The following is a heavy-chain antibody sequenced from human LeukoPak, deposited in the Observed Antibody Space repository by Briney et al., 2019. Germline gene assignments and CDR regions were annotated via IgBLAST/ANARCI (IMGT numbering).Heavy chain of an antibody. V-gene: IGHV4-59*08. CDR2: IYYSGRT. CDR3: ARHLGYGDYFDY. J-gene: IGHJ4*02. D-gene: IGHD4-17*01. CDR1: GGSISSYY. Sequence: SETLSLTCTVSGGSISSYYWSWLRQPPGKGLEWIGYIYYSGRTNYNPSLKSRVTISVDTSKNQFSLKLSSVTAADTAVYYCARHLGYGDYFDYWGQGTLVTVSS.